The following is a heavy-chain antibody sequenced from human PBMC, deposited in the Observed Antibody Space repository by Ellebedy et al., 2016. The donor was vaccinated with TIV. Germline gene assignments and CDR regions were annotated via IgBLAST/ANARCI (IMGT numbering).Heavy chain of an antibody. Sequence: SETLSLTXTVSGYSISSGYYWGWIRPPLGKGLEWIGSIYHSGSTNYNPSLNSRVTISLDTSENQFSLKLTSVTAADTAVYYCAREFRYDFWRGPLDHWGQGTTVTVSS. V-gene: IGHV4-38-2*02. CDR1: GYSISSGYY. CDR3: AREFRYDFWRGPLDH. D-gene: IGHD3-3*01. CDR2: IYHSGST. J-gene: IGHJ4*02.